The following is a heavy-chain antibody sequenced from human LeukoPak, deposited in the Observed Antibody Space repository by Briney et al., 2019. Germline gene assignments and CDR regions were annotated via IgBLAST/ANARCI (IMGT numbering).Heavy chain of an antibody. CDR2: INPRPGGT. Sequence: GASVKVSCKASGYTFTSYYMHWVRQAPGQGLEWMGIINPRPGGTVYTQKFQGRVTMTRDTSTSTVYMELRSLRSEDTAVYYCARDQQGRDKWNIGVGNEMTGFDYWGQGTLVTVSS. CDR3: ARDQQGRDKWNIGVGNEMTGFDY. V-gene: IGHV1-46*01. CDR1: GYTFTSYY. D-gene: IGHD3-9*01. J-gene: IGHJ4*02.